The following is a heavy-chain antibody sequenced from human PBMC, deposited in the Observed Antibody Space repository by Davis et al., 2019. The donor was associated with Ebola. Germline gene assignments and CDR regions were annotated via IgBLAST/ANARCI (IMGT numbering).Heavy chain of an antibody. J-gene: IGHJ6*02. CDR3: ARRDGSSGWYNYYGMDV. CDR1: GGSISSSNW. D-gene: IGHD6-19*01. CDR2: IYHSGST. Sequence: SETLSLTCAVSGGSISSSNWWSWVRQPPGKGLEWIGEIYHSGSTNYNPSLQSRVTISVDTSKNQFSLKLSSVTAADTAVYYCARRDGSSGWYNYYGMDVWGQGTTVTVSS. V-gene: IGHV4-4*02.